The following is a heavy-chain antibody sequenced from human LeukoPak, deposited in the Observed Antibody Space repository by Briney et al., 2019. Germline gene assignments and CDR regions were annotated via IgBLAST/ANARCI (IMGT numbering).Heavy chain of an antibody. Sequence: GGSLRLSCAASGFTFSSYGMHWVRQAPGKGLEWVAVIWYDGSNKYYADPVKGRFTISRDNSKNTLYLQMNSLRAEDTAVYYCARGGNGPYEGVDYWGQGTLVTVSS. D-gene: IGHD4-23*01. CDR1: GFTFSSYG. J-gene: IGHJ4*02. V-gene: IGHV3-33*01. CDR2: IWYDGSNK. CDR3: ARGGNGPYEGVDY.